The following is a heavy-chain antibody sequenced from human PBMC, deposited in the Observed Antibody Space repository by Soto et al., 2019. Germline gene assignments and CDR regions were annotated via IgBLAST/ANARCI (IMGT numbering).Heavy chain of an antibody. CDR2: IYYSGAT. D-gene: IGHD3-3*01. J-gene: IGHJ4*02. CDR1: GVSISSYY. CDR3: GREGRRFPAVDNYFDY. Sequence: QVQLQESGPGLVKPSETLSLTCTVSGVSISSYYWSWIRQPPGKGLEWIGYIYYSGATNYNPSLKSRLTRAADTNENQFSLKRSSVTAADTAEYYCGREGRRFPAVDNYFDYWGQGTLVTVSS. V-gene: IGHV4-59*01.